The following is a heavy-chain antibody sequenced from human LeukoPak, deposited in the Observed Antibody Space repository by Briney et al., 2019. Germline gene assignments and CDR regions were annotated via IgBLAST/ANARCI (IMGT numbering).Heavy chain of an antibody. D-gene: IGHD6-19*01. CDR2: ISGSGGST. CDR1: GFTFSSYA. CDR3: AKEVSSGWYTDY. J-gene: IGHJ4*02. Sequence: SGGSLRLSCAASGFTFSSYAMSWVRQAPGKGLEWVSAISGSGGSTYYADSVEGRFTISRDNSKNTLYLQMNSLRAEDTAVYYCAKEVSSGWYTDYWGQGTLVTVSS. V-gene: IGHV3-23*01.